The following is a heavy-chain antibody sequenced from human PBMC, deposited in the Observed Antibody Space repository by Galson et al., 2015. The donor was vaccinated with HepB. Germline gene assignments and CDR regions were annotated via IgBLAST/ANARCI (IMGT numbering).Heavy chain of an antibody. CDR1: GFTFSRYA. D-gene: IGHD6-6*01. CDR2: ISYDGSNE. CDR3: AKRDVAYRSSSGGFDY. Sequence: ALRLSCAASGFTFSRYAMHWVRQAPDKGLEWVAIISYDGSNENYADSVRGRFTISRDNSRDTLYVQMDSLKTEDTAVYYCAKRDVAYRSSSGGFDYWGQGTLVTVSS. J-gene: IGHJ4*02. V-gene: IGHV3-30*18.